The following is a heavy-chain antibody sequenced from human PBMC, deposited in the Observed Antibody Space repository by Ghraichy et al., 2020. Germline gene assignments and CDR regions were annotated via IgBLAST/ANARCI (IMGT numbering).Heavy chain of an antibody. V-gene: IGHV1-46*01. Sequence: ASVKVSCKASGYTFTSYYMHWVRQAPGQGLEWMGIINPSGGSTSYAQKFQGRVTMTRDTSTSTVYMELSSLRSEDTAVYYCARDRTPMVRGVIITTVFRYGMDVWGQGTTVTVSS. D-gene: IGHD3-10*01. CDR1: GYTFTSYY. CDR3: ARDRTPMVRGVIITTVFRYGMDV. CDR2: INPSGGST. J-gene: IGHJ6*02.